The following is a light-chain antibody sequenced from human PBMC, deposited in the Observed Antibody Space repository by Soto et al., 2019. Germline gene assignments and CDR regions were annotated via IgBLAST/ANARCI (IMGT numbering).Light chain of an antibody. CDR2: GAS. J-gene: IGKJ1*01. CDR1: QTVSSSY. Sequence: EIVLTQSPPTLSLSPRERSTLSCVSSQTVSSSYLAWYQQKPGQAPRLLIYGASSRATGIPDRFSGSGSGTDFTLTISRLEPEDFAVYYCQQYGSSPRTFGQGTKVDIK. V-gene: IGKV3-20*01. CDR3: QQYGSSPRT.